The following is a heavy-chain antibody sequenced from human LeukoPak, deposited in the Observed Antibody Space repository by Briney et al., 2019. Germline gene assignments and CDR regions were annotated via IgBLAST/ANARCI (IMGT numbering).Heavy chain of an antibody. V-gene: IGHV3-23*01. J-gene: IGHJ4*02. CDR1: GFAFSRSW. D-gene: IGHD3-22*01. CDR2: ISGSGGST. CDR3: AKLGDSSGYSYFDY. Sequence: GGSLRLSCVASGFAFSRSWMSWVRQAPGKGLEWVSTISGSGGSTYYADSVKGRFTISRDNSKNTLYLQMNSLRAGDTAVYFCAKLGDSSGYSYFDYWGQGTLVTVSS.